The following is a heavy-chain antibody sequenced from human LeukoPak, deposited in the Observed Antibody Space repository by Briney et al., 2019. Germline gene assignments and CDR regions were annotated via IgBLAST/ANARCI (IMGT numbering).Heavy chain of an antibody. D-gene: IGHD1-26*01. CDR3: ARLASGSYGPLTPFDY. V-gene: IGHV4-59*08. CDR1: GGSISSYY. CDR2: IYYSGST. Sequence: SETLSLTCTVSGGSISSYYWSWIRQPPGKGLEWIGDIYYSGSTNYNPSLKSRVTISVDTSKNQFSLRLGSVTAADTAVYYSARLASGSYGPLTPFDYWGQGTLVTVSS. J-gene: IGHJ4*02.